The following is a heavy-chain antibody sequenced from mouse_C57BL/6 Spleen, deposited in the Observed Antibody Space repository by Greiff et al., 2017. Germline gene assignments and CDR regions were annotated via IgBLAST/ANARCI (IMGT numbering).Heavy chain of an antibody. D-gene: IGHD3-3*01. CDR2: IYPRSGNT. V-gene: IGHV1-81*01. Sequence: QVQLQQSGAELARPGASVKLSCKASGYTFTSYGISWVKQRTGQGLEWIGEIYPRSGNTYYNEKFKGKATLTADKSSSTAYMELRSLTSEDSAVYFCARGGTRDAMDYWSQGTSVTVSS. CDR3: ARGGTRDAMDY. CDR1: GYTFTSYG. J-gene: IGHJ4*01.